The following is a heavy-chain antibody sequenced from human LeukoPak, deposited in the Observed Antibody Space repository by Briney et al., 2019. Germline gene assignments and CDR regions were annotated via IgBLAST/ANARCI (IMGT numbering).Heavy chain of an antibody. CDR1: GGSFSGYY. Sequence: SETLSLTCAVYGGSFSGYYWSWIRQPPGKGLEWIGEINHSGSTNYNPSLESRVTISVDTSKNQFSLKLSSVTAADTAVYYCARGNSGSYGFDYWGQGTLVTVSS. J-gene: IGHJ4*02. D-gene: IGHD1-26*01. CDR2: INHSGST. CDR3: ARGNSGSYGFDY. V-gene: IGHV4-34*01.